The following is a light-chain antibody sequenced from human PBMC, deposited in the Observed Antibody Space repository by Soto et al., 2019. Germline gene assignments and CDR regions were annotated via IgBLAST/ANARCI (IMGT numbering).Light chain of an antibody. CDR3: QQYNNWRT. CDR2: DAS. Sequence: EIVMTQSPATLSVSPGERATLSCRASQSVSSNLAWFQQRPGQAPRLLIYDASTRATGIPASFSGSGSGTEFTLTINSLQSEDFAVYYCQQYNNWRTFGQGTKVEIK. CDR1: QSVSSN. J-gene: IGKJ1*01. V-gene: IGKV3-15*01.